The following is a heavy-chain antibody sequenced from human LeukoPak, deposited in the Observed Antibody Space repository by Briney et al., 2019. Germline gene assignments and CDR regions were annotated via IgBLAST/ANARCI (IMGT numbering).Heavy chain of an antibody. D-gene: IGHD4-11*01. CDR1: GFTFGDYT. CDR2: ISGSGGST. J-gene: IGHJ6*03. V-gene: IGHV3-23*01. Sequence: PGGSLRLSCTASGFTFGDYTITWIRQAPGKGLEWVSAISGSGGSTYYADSVKGRFTISRDNSKNTLYLQMNSLRAEDTAVYYCATRLQYQYYYYYYMDVWGKGTTVTVSS. CDR3: ATRLQYQYYYYYYMDV.